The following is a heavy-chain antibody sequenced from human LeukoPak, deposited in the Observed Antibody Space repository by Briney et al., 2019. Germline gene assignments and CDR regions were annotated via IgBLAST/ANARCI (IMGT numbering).Heavy chain of an antibody. V-gene: IGHV3-23*01. CDR3: AKGYCSGGSCYSGLFDY. D-gene: IGHD2-15*01. Sequence: GGSLRLSCAASGFIFSSYAMSWVRQAPGKGLEWDSAISSSGGSTYYADSVKGRFTISRDNSKNTLYLQMNSLRAEDTAVYYCAKGYCSGGSCYSGLFDYWGQGTLVTVSS. CDR1: GFIFSSYA. J-gene: IGHJ4*02. CDR2: ISSSGGST.